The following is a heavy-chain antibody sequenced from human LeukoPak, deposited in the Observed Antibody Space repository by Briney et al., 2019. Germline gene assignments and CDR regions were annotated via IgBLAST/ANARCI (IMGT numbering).Heavy chain of an antibody. CDR3: TSNYCSSTSCYAW. Sequence: PGGSLRLSCAASGFTFSGSAMHWVRQASGKGLEWVGRIRSKANSYATAYAASVKGRFTISRDDSKNTAYLQMNSLKTEDTAVYYCTSNYCSSTSCYAWWGQGTLVTVSS. CDR1: GFTFSGSA. V-gene: IGHV3-73*01. J-gene: IGHJ4*02. CDR2: IRSKANSYAT. D-gene: IGHD2-2*01.